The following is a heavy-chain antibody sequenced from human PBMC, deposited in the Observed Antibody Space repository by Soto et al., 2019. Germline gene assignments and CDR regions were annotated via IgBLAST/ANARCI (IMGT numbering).Heavy chain of an antibody. J-gene: IGHJ4*02. V-gene: IGHV3-23*01. CDR2: INESGDNT. CDR1: A. CDR3: AKETRLCSGGSCYLYYFDY. D-gene: IGHD2-15*01. Sequence: AMRWIRKKKGKGLECVSGINESGDNTYNADSVRGRFSISRDNSKNTLYLQMNSLRAEDTAVYYCAKETRLCSGGSCYLYYFDYWGQRPLVTVSS.